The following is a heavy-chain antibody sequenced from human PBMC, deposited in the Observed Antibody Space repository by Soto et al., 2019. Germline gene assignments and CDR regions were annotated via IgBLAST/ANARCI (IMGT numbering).Heavy chain of an antibody. CDR3: AKDFRDWSHYDH. D-gene: IGHD3-9*01. V-gene: IGHV3-23*01. J-gene: IGHJ5*02. Sequence: EVQLLESGGGLVQPGGSLRLSCAASGFTFSSYAMSWVRQAPGKGLEWVSAISGSGGSTYYADSVKGRFTISRDNSKNSLYLQMNSLRAEDTAVYYCAKDFRDWSHYDHWGQGTLVTVSS. CDR2: ISGSGGST. CDR1: GFTFSSYA.